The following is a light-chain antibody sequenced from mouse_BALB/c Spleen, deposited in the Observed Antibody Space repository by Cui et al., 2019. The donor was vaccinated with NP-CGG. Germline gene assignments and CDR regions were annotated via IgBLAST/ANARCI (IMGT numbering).Light chain of an antibody. Sequence: QAVVTQESALTTSPSETVTLTCRSNTGAATTSNYANWVQEKPDHLFTGLIGGTNNRAPGVPASFSGSLIGDKAALTITGAQTDDEAIYFCALWYSNHWVFGGGTKQTVL. J-gene: IGLJ1*01. CDR2: GTN. CDR3: ALWYSNHWV. V-gene: IGLV1*01. CDR1: TGAATTSNY.